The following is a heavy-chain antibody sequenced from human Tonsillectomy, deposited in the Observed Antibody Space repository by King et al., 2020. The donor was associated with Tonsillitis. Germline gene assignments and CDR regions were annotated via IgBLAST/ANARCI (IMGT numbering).Heavy chain of an antibody. D-gene: IGHD2-2*03. CDR2: IYSGGST. CDR3: ARGGLDRSLVGSFDI. Sequence: VQLVESGGGLVQPGGSLRLSCAVSGLTVSSSYMSWVRQSPGKGLEWVSVIYSGGSTFYRDSVKGRFTISRHNSNNTLSLQMNSLGVDDTAVYYCARGGLDRSLVGSFDIWGQGTMVTVSS. J-gene: IGHJ3*02. CDR1: GLTVSSSY. V-gene: IGHV3-53*04.